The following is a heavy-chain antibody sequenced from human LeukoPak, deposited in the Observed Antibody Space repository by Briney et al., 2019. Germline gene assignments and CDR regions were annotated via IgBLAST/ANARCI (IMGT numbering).Heavy chain of an antibody. J-gene: IGHJ4*02. CDR2: INAGNGNT. D-gene: IGHD5-12*01. Sequence: ASVKVSCKASGYTFTSYAMHWVRQAPGQRLEWMGWINAGNGNTKYSQKFQGKVTITRDTSASTAYMELSSLRSEDTAVYSCARGVATNRYYFDYWGQGTLVTVSS. V-gene: IGHV1-3*01. CDR1: GYTFTSYA. CDR3: ARGVATNRYYFDY.